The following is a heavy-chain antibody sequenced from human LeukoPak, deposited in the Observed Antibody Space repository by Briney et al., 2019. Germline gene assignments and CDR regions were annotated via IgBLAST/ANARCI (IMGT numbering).Heavy chain of an antibody. Sequence: PSETLSLTCTVSGGSIISYFWTWIRQPPGKGLEWIGNVDYSGTTKYNPSLKSRVTISVDPSKSQFSLRLSPVTAADTAVYYCARGWGYCSGGNCYFTYFDYWGQGALVTVSS. CDR1: GGSIISYF. D-gene: IGHD2-15*01. V-gene: IGHV4-59*01. CDR2: VDYSGTT. J-gene: IGHJ4*02. CDR3: ARGWGYCSGGNCYFTYFDY.